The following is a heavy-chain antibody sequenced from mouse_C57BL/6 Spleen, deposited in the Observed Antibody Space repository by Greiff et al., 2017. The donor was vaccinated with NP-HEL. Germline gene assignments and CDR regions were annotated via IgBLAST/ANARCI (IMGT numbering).Heavy chain of an antibody. CDR3: ARGRDVGYFDY. J-gene: IGHJ2*01. V-gene: IGHV1-69*01. CDR1: GYTFTSYW. Sequence: VQLQQPGAELVMPGASVKLSCKASGYTFTSYWMHWVKQRPGQGLEWIGEIDPSDSYTNYNQKFKGKSTLTVDKSSSTAYMQLSSLTSEDSAVYYCARGRDVGYFDYWGQGTTLTVSS. CDR2: IDPSDSYT. D-gene: IGHD3-3*01.